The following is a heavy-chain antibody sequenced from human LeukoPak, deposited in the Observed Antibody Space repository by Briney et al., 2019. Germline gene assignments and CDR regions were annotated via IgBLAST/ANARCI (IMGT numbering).Heavy chain of an antibody. J-gene: IGHJ4*02. Sequence: GGSLRLSCAASGFTFNTHAMSWVRQAPEKGLEWVSSLTRTGRTTYYADSVKGRFTISRDNLKNTVYLQMNSLRGEDTAIYYCAKDRPNFYEASGSYYTLKGDFWGQGNLVSVSS. CDR2: LTRTGRTT. V-gene: IGHV3-23*01. CDR3: AKDRPNFYEASGSYYTLKGDF. CDR1: GFTFNTHA. D-gene: IGHD3-10*01.